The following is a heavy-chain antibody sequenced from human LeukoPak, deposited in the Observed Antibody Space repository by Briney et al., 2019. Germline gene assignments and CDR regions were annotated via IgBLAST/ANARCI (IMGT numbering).Heavy chain of an antibody. J-gene: IGHJ5*02. CDR2: INPNSGGT. D-gene: IGHD3-9*01. CDR1: GYTFTGYY. Sequence: ASVKVSCKASGYTFTGYYTHWVRQTPGQGLEWMGWINPNSGGTNYAQKFQGRVTMTRDTSISTAYMELSRLRSDDTAVYYCARVYDILTDYSDWFDPWGQGTLVTVSS. CDR3: ARVYDILTDYSDWFDP. V-gene: IGHV1-2*02.